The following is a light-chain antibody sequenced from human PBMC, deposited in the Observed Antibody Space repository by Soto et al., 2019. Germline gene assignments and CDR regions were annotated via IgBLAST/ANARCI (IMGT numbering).Light chain of an antibody. J-gene: IGKJ4*01. CDR1: QSVSSNY. V-gene: IGKV3-20*01. CDR2: GAS. Sequence: EIVLTQSPGTLSLSPGERATLSCRASQSVSSNYLAWYQHKLGQAPRLLIYGASSGATGIPARFSGSGSGTDFTLTISRLEPEDFAVYFCQQYGSSPLTFGGGTKVEMK. CDR3: QQYGSSPLT.